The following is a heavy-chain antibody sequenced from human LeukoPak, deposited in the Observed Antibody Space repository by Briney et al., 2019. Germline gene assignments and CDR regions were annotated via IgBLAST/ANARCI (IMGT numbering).Heavy chain of an antibody. V-gene: IGHV3-30*03. J-gene: IGHJ1*01. CDR1: GFTFSSSG. Sequence: GGSLRLSCAASGFTFSSSGTHWVRQAPGKGLEWVAVISYDGSNKYYADTVKGRFTISRDNSKNTLYLQMNSLRAEDTAVYYCARDRYGDEDAEYFQHWGQGTLVTVSS. CDR2: ISYDGSNK. CDR3: ARDRYGDEDAEYFQH. D-gene: IGHD4-17*01.